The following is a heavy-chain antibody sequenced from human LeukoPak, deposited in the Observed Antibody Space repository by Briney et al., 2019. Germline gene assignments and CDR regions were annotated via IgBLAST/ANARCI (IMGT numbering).Heavy chain of an antibody. J-gene: IGHJ4*02. CDR3: TTDGVGATIDYFDY. Sequence: GGSLRLSCAASGFTFSNAWMNWVRQAPGKGLEWVGRIKSKTDGGTTDYAAPVKGRFTISRDDSKNTLYLQMNSLKTEDTAVYYCTTDGVGATIDYFDYWGQGTLVTVSS. CDR1: GFTFSNAW. D-gene: IGHD1-26*01. V-gene: IGHV3-15*07. CDR2: IKSKTDGGTT.